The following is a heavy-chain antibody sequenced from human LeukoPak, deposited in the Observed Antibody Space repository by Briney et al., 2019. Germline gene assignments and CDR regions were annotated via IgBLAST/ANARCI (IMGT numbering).Heavy chain of an antibody. J-gene: IGHJ5*02. CDR1: GGSFSSSY. Sequence: SETLSLTCTVSGGSFSSSYWSWIRQPAGKGLEWIGRIYTSGSTNFNPSLKSRVTIPIDKSKNQISLKLNSVTAADTAVYYCARGYSGNYLRFDPWGQGTLVTVSS. CDR2: IYTSGST. D-gene: IGHD1-26*01. V-gene: IGHV4-4*07. CDR3: ARGYSGNYLRFDP.